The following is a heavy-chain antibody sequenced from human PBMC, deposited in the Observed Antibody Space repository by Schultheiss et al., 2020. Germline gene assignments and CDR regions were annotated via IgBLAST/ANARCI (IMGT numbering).Heavy chain of an antibody. CDR2: ISYDGSNK. D-gene: IGHD6-19*01. J-gene: IGHJ6*02. CDR1: GFTFSSYA. CDR3: AKPSAYSSGWNYYYYYGMDV. V-gene: IGHV3-30-3*02. Sequence: GGSLRLSCAASGFTFSSYAMSWVRQAPGKGLEWVAVISYDGSNKYYADSVKGRFTISRDNSKNTLYLQMNSLRAEDTAVYYCAKPSAYSSGWNYYYYYGMDVWGLGTTVTVSS.